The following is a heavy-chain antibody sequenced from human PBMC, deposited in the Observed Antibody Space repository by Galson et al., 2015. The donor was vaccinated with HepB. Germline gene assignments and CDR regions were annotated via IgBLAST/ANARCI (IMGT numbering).Heavy chain of an antibody. CDR3: ARVAHSDYGDHAHFDF. CDR1: GFTFSDYY. D-gene: IGHD4-17*01. J-gene: IGHJ4*02. CDR2: ISANTIYT. Sequence: SLRLSCAASGFTFSDYYTTWIRQVPGKGLEWISYISANTIYTNYAASVKGRFTISRDNVKNSVFLQMNSLRAEDAALYYCARVAHSDYGDHAHFDFWGRGTLVTDSS. V-gene: IGHV3-11*06.